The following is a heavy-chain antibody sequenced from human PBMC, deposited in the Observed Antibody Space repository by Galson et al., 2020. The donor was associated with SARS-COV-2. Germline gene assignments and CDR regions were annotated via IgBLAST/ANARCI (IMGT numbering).Heavy chain of an antibody. J-gene: IGHJ6*02. CDR2: IYYSGST. V-gene: IGHV4-39*07. Sequence: ASETLSLTCTVSGGSISSSSYYWGWIRQPPGKGLEWIGSIYYSGSTYYNPSLKSPVTLSVDTSKNQFSLKLSAVTAADTAVYYCARSSILRYFDWLKTLYGMDVWGQGTTVTVSS. CDR1: GGSISSSSYY. CDR3: ARSSILRYFDWLKTLYGMDV. D-gene: IGHD3-9*01.